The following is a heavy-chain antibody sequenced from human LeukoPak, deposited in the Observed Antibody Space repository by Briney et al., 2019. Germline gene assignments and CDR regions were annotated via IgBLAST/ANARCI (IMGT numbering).Heavy chain of an antibody. J-gene: IGHJ4*02. CDR1: GGSISSYY. V-gene: IGHV4-4*07. CDR2: IYTSGST. D-gene: IGHD2-8*01. CDR3: ARETPVRPFDY. Sequence: PSETLSLTCTVSGGSISSYYWSWIRQPAGKGLEWIGRIYTSGSTNYNPSLKSRVTISVVKSKNQFSLKLSSVTAADTAVYYCARETPVRPFDYWGQGTLVTVSS.